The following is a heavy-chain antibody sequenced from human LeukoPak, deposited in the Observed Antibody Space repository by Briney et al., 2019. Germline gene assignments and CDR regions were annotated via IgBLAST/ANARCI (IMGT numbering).Heavy chain of an antibody. CDR1: GGSFSGYY. Sequence: KSSETLSLTCAVYGGSFSGYYWSWIRQPPGKGLEWIGEINHSGSTNYNPSLKSRVTISVDTSKNQFSLKLSSVTAADTAVYYCARGRGRITMVRGVAFFDYWGQGTLVTVSS. J-gene: IGHJ4*02. CDR3: ARGRGRITMVRGVAFFDY. V-gene: IGHV4-34*01. D-gene: IGHD3-10*01. CDR2: INHSGST.